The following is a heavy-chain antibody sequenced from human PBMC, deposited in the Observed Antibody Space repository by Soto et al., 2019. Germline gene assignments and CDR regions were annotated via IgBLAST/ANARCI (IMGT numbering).Heavy chain of an antibody. CDR2: IYYSGST. J-gene: IGHJ3*02. CDR1: GGSISSYY. D-gene: IGHD5-18*01. Sequence: SETLSLTCTVSGGSISSYYWSWIRQPPGKGLEWIGYIYYSGSTNYNPSLKSRVTISVDTSKNQFSLKLSSVTAADTAVYYCARDRGYSYVTDAFEIWGQGTMVTVSS. CDR3: ARDRGYSYVTDAFEI. V-gene: IGHV4-59*01.